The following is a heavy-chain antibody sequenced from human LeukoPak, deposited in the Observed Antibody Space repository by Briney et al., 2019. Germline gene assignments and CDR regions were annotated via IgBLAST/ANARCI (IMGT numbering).Heavy chain of an antibody. CDR3: ARRNYYYGMDV. Sequence: SETLSLTCTVSGGSISSSSHCWDWIRQPPGKGLEWIGSISYSGSTYYNPSLKSRVTISVDTSKNQFSLNLTSVTAADTAVYYCARRNYYYGMDVWGQGTTVTVSS. CDR1: GGSISSSSHC. J-gene: IGHJ6*02. CDR2: ISYSGST. V-gene: IGHV4-39*01.